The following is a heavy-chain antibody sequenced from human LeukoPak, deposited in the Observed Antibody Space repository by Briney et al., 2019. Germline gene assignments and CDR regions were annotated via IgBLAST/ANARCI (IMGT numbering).Heavy chain of an antibody. V-gene: IGHV3-48*02. CDR3: ARDSIVGASTDFDY. CDR1: GFTFSTYS. CDR2: ISSSSSTI. D-gene: IGHD1-26*01. Sequence: GGSLRLSCAASGFTFSTYSMNGVRQAPGKGLEWVSYISSSSSTIYYADSLKGRFTISRDNAKNSLYLQMNSLRDEDTAVYYCARDSIVGASTDFDYWGQGTLVTVSS. J-gene: IGHJ4*02.